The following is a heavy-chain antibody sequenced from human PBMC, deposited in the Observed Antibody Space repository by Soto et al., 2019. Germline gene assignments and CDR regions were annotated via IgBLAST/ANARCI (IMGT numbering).Heavy chain of an antibody. J-gene: IGHJ6*02. V-gene: IGHV3-9*01. D-gene: IGHD4-17*01. CDR2: ISWNSGNI. CDR3: ARGGTVTPYGMAV. CDR1: GFTFDDYA. Sequence: GGSLRLCCAASGFTFDDYAMHWVRQAPGKGLEWVSGISWNSGNIAYADSVKGRFTISRDNAKNSLYLQMNSLRAEDTAVYYCARGGTVTPYGMAVWGQGTTVTVSS.